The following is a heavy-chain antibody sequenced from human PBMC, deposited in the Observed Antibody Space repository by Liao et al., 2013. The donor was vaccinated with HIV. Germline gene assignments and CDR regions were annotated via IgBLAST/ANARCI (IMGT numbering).Heavy chain of an antibody. J-gene: IGHJ3*02. CDR2: INHSGST. CDR1: GGSFSDFY. CDR3: ARVSGSYYLDAFDI. D-gene: IGHD1-26*01. Sequence: QVQLQQWGAGLLKPSETLSLTCTVYGGSFSDFYWSWIRQPPGKGLEWIGEINHSGSTNYNPSLKSRVTMSVDTSKNQFSLKLSSVTAADTAVYYCARVSGSYYLDAFDIWGQGTMVTVSS. V-gene: IGHV4-34*01.